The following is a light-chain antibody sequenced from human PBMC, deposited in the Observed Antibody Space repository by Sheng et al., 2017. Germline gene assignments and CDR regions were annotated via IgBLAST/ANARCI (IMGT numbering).Light chain of an antibody. CDR3: QQYGSSPPWT. V-gene: IGKV3-20*01. CDR1: QSVSSS. J-gene: IGKJ1*01. CDR2: GAS. Sequence: ETVMTQSPATLSVSLGERATLSCRASQSVSSSLAWYQQKPGQAPRLLIYGASSRATGIPDRFSGSGSGTDFTLTVSRLEPEDFAVYYCQQYGSSPPWTFGQGTKVEVK.